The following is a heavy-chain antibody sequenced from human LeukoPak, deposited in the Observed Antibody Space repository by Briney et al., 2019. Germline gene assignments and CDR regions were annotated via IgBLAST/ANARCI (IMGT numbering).Heavy chain of an antibody. CDR2: VGHSGSN. J-gene: IGHJ3*02. CDR1: GGSFSGYF. CDR3: ATRGDFSDSSGNSDGALDI. Sequence: SETLSLTCAVSGGSFSGYFWRWIRQPPGKGLEWIGDVGHSGSNDYNPSLKRRVTILADPSKSQFSLKLSSVTAADTAVYYCATRGDFSDSSGNSDGALDIWGPGTMVTVSS. D-gene: IGHD4-23*01. V-gene: IGHV4-34*01.